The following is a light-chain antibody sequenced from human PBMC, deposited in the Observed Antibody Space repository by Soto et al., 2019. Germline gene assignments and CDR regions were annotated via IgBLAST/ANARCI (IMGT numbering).Light chain of an antibody. CDR3: QQADSFPLT. J-gene: IGKJ4*01. CDR1: QDISTL. V-gene: IGKV1D-12*01. Sequence: DIPMTQSPSSVSASIGDTVTITCRASQDISTLLAWYQQKPGKAPKLLIYGASTLESGVPSRFSGRGSWTDFTLTISSLQPEDFATYFCQQADSFPLTFGGGTKVEIK. CDR2: GAS.